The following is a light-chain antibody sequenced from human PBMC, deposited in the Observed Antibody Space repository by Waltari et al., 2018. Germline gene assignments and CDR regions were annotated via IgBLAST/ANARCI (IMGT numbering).Light chain of an antibody. Sequence: DTVLTQSPGTLSLSPGERATLSCRASQTITDSYLAWYQQKPGQAPRLLIFGASSRATGIPDRFSGSESGTDFTLTISRLEPEDFAVYYCQQYGVSPQTFGQGTKVEI. V-gene: IGKV3-20*01. CDR1: QTITDSY. CDR2: GAS. CDR3: QQYGVSPQT. J-gene: IGKJ1*01.